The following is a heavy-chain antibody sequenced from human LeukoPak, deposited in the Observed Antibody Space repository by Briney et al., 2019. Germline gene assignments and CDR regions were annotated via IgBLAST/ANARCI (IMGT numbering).Heavy chain of an antibody. Sequence: GASVKVSCKASGYTFTGYYMHWVRHAPGQGLEWMGWINPNSGGTNYAQKFQGRVTMTRDTSISTAYMELSRLRSDATAVYYCGRVPNRIVVVTGYFDYWGQGTLVTVSS. CDR2: INPNSGGT. J-gene: IGHJ4*02. V-gene: IGHV1-2*02. D-gene: IGHD2-21*02. CDR3: GRVPNRIVVVTGYFDY. CDR1: GYTFTGYY.